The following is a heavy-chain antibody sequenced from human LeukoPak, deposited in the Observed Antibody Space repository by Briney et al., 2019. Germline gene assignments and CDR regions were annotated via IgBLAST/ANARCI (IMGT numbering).Heavy chain of an antibody. CDR3: AIMHPYYDGSGYWVQ. J-gene: IGHJ4*02. CDR1: GFTFSSYA. CDR2: ISTSGGST. V-gene: IGHV3-23*01. Sequence: PGGSLSLSCAASGFTFSSYAMSWVRQAPGKGLEWVSGISTSGGSTSYADSVKGRFTISRDNPRNTLYMQMNSLRAEDTALHYCAIMHPYYDGSGYWVQWGQGTLVTVSS. D-gene: IGHD3-22*01.